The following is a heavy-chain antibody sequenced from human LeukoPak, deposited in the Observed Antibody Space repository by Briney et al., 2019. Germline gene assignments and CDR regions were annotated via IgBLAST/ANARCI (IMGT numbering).Heavy chain of an antibody. Sequence: SETLSLTCAVYGGSFSGYYWSWIRQPPRKGLEWIGEINHSGCTNYSPSLKSRVTISVDTTKNQFSLKLSSVTAADTAVYYCARAGDSSGYCDSWGQGTLVTVSS. CDR1: GGSFSGYY. J-gene: IGHJ4*02. V-gene: IGHV4-34*01. CDR2: INHSGCT. CDR3: ARAGDSSGYCDS. D-gene: IGHD3-22*01.